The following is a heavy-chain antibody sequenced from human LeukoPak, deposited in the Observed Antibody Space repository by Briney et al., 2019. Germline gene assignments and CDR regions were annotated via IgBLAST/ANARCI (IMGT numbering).Heavy chain of an antibody. CDR1: GFTFSSYA. CDR3: ARDRAYSSFDY. CDR2: ISGSGGST. J-gene: IGHJ4*02. V-gene: IGHV3-23*01. D-gene: IGHD3-22*01. Sequence: GGSLRLSCAASGFTFSSYAMSWVRQAPGKGLEWVSAISGSGGSTYYADSVKGRFTISRDNVKNSLYLQMNSLRAEDTAVYYCARDRAYSSFDYWGQGTLVTVSS.